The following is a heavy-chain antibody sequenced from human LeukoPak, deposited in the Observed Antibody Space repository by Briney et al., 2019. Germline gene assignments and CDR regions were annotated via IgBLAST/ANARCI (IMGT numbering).Heavy chain of an antibody. CDR3: ARGFLRGYSRGYFDL. Sequence: PSETLSLTCAVYGGSFSGYYWNWVRQPPGKGLEWIGKINHSGSTNYNPSLKSRVTISVDTSKNQFSLRLSSVTAADTAVYYCARGFLRGYSRGYFDLWGRGTLVTVSS. CDR1: GGSFSGYY. CDR2: INHSGST. D-gene: IGHD5-18*01. V-gene: IGHV4-34*01. J-gene: IGHJ2*01.